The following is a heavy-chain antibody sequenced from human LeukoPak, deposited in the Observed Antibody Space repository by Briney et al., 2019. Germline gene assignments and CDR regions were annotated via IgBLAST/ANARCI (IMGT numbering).Heavy chain of an antibody. CDR3: AADGPGWELLTY. V-gene: IGHV1-58*02. Sequence: SVKVSCKASGYTFTGYYMHWVRQARGQRLEWIGWIVVGSGNTNYAQKFQERVTITRDMSTSTAYMELSSLRSEDTAVYYCAADGPGWELLTYWGQGTLVTVSS. CDR2: IVVGSGNT. CDR1: GYTFTGYY. J-gene: IGHJ4*02. D-gene: IGHD1-26*01.